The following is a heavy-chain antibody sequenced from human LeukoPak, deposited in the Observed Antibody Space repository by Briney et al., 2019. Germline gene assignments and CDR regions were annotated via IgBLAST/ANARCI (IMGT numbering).Heavy chain of an antibody. V-gene: IGHV4-30-2*01. CDR2: IYHSGST. D-gene: IGHD3-10*01. CDR1: GGSISSGGYS. J-gene: IGHJ2*01. Sequence: PSETLSLTCAVSGGSISSGGYSWSWIRQPPGKGLEGIGYIYHSGSTYYNPSLKSRVTISVDRSKNQFSLKLSSVTAADTAVYYCARGGTYGSGSYYTWYFDLWGRGTLVTVSS. CDR3: ARGGTYGSGSYYTWYFDL.